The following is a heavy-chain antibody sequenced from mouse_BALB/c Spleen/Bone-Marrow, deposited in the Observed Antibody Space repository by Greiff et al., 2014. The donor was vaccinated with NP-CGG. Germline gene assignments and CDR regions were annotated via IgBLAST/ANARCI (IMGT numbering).Heavy chain of an antibody. J-gene: IGHJ3*01. CDR2: INPYNGDT. D-gene: IGHD2-3*01. CDR1: GYSFTGYF. V-gene: IGHV1-37*01. Sequence: DVQLQESGPELVKPGASVKISYKASGYSFTGYFMNWVKQSHGKSLEWIGRINPYNGDTFYNQKFKGKATLTVDKSSSTAHMELLSLTSEDSAAYYCGGQDGYYGGFAYWGQGTLVTVSA. CDR3: GGQDGYYGGFAY.